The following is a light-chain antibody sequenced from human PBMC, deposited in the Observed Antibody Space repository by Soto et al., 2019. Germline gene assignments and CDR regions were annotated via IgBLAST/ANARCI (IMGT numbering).Light chain of an antibody. V-gene: IGLV1-47*01. CDR1: SSNIGSNY. J-gene: IGLJ3*02. Sequence: QSVLTQPPSASGTPGQRVNISCSGSSSNIGSNYVYWYRQFPGTAPKLLIQRNNQRPSGVPARFSGSKSGTSATLGITGLQTGDEADYYCGTWDKSLSAGVFGGGTKLTVL. CDR3: GTWDKSLSAGV. CDR2: RNN.